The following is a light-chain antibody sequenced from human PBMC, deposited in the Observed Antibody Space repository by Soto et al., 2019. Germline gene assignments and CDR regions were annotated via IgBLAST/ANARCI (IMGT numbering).Light chain of an antibody. V-gene: IGLV3-21*02. CDR3: HVWDGAADHV. CDR2: NDS. J-gene: IGLJ1*01. Sequence: SYELTQPPSVSVAPGQTATITCGGDNIGNINVHWYQQRPGQAPVLVIYNDSDRPSGIPERFSGSNSGNTATLIISTVEAGDEADYYCHVWDGAADHVFGMGTKVTVL. CDR1: NIGNIN.